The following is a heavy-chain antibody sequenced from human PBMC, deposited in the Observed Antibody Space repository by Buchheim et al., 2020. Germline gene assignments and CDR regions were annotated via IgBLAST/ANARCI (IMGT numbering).Heavy chain of an antibody. D-gene: IGHD6-19*01. J-gene: IGHJ4*02. Sequence: DVQLVESGGGLVMPGGSLTLSCVTSGFSFSPFGMTWVRQAPGQGLEWVATVGSGHHTFYADLVEGRFTVSRDNALSSVYLPLNSLRAEDTAVYFCARDFSGWSRDYWGQGTL. V-gene: IGHV3-21*01. CDR3: ARDFSGWSRDY. CDR1: GFSFSPFG. CDR2: VGSGHHT.